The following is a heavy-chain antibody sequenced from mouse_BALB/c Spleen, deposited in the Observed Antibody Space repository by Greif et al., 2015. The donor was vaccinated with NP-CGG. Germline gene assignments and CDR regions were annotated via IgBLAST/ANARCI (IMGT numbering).Heavy chain of an antibody. Sequence: VKLMESGAELAKPGASVKMSCKASGYTFTSYWMHWVKQRPGQGLEWIGYINPSTGYTEYNQKFKDKATLTADKSSSTAYVQLSSLTSEDSAVYYCARAAAWFAYWGQGTLVTVSA. J-gene: IGHJ3*01. CDR1: GYTFTSYW. D-gene: IGHD1-2*01. CDR3: ARAAAWFAY. V-gene: IGHV1-7*01. CDR2: INPSTGYT.